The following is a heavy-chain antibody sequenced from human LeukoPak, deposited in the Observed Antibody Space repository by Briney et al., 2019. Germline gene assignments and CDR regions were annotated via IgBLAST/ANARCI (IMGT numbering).Heavy chain of an antibody. J-gene: IGHJ4*02. V-gene: IGHV3-30*02. Sequence: GGSLRFSCAAPGFTFSSYGMHWVRQAPGKGLEWVAFIRYDGSNKYYADSVKGRFTISRDNSKNTLYLQMNSLRPEDTAVYYCAKDSKRWKTYYYEAGSYYFDYWGQGTRVTVSS. CDR3: AKDSKRWKTYYYEAGSYYFDY. CDR1: GFTFSSYG. CDR2: IRYDGSNK. D-gene: IGHD3-10*01.